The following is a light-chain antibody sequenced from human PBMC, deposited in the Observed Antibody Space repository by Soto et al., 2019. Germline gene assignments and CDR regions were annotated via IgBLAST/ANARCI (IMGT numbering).Light chain of an antibody. CDR3: QQVNSYPFT. J-gene: IGKJ3*01. CDR2: GAS. CDR1: QDIRTX. Sequence: ALLVTQSPSSLSPSLGDTVTVSCHAIQDIRTXLNWYEQNPRKAHKLLSYGASSFKSGVTSSFSGSGSGTDFTLTISSLQPDDFATYYCQQVNSYPFTFGPGTKV. V-gene: IGKV1-13*02.